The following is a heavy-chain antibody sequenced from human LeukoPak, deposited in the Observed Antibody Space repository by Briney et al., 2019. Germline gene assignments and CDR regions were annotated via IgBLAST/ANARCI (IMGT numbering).Heavy chain of an antibody. CDR1: GFTFSSYS. Sequence: PGGSLRLSCAASGFTFSSYSMNWVRQAPGKGLEWVSSISSSSSYIYYADSVKGRFTISRDNAKNSLYLQMNSLRAEDTAVYYCARGYCSGGSCYRHNWFDPWGQGTLVTVSS. CDR3: ARGYCSGGSCYRHNWFDP. J-gene: IGHJ5*02. D-gene: IGHD2-15*01. V-gene: IGHV3-21*04. CDR2: ISSSSSYI.